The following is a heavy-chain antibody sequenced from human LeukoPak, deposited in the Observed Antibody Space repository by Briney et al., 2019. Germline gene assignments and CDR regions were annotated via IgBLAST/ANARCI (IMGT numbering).Heavy chain of an antibody. CDR2: IYYSGST. CDR1: GGSISSGGYY. Sequence: PSETLSLTCTVSGGSISSGGYYWSWIRQHPGKGLEWIGYIYYSGSTYYNPSLKSRVTISVDTSKNQFSLKLSSVTAADRAVYYCARDYYDSSGYYPTYVFDIWAQGTMVTVSS. J-gene: IGHJ3*02. CDR3: ARDYYDSSGYYPTYVFDI. D-gene: IGHD3-22*01. V-gene: IGHV4-31*03.